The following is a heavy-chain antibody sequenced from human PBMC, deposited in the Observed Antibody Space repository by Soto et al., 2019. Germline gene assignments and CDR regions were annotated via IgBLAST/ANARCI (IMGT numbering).Heavy chain of an antibody. CDR1: GGSISSGGYA. J-gene: IGHJ4*02. D-gene: IGHD1-26*01. V-gene: IGHV4-30-2*01. CDR3: AAGGALPRYY. CDR2: IYHSGST. Sequence: QLQLQESGSGLVKPSQTMSLTCAVSGGSISSGGYAWSWIRQPPGKGLEWIGYIYHSGSTYYNPSLKSRVTISVDRSKTQYSLKLSSVPAADTAVYYCAAGGALPRYYCGQGTLITVS.